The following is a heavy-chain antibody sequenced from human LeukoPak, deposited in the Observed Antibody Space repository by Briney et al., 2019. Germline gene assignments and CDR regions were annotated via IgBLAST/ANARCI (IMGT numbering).Heavy chain of an antibody. CDR1: GDSVSSNTAA. CDR3: VRDPSADQGLDS. CDR2: TFYRSRWYY. J-gene: IGHJ4*02. D-gene: IGHD6-25*01. V-gene: IGHV6-1*01. Sequence: SQTLSLTCAIFGDSVSSNTAAWYWIRQSPSRGLEWLGRTFYRSRWYYEYAVSVRSRITINADTSKHHFSLQLNSVTPDDTAVYYCVRDPSADQGLDSWGQGTLVTVSS.